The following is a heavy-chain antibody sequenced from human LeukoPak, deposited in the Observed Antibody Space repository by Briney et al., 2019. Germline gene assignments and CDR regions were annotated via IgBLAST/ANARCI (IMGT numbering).Heavy chain of an antibody. D-gene: IGHD3-10*02. CDR3: ARAKVFDAEYFQH. Sequence: PGGSLRLSCAASGFTFSSYSMNWVRQAPGKGLEWVSSISSSSSYIYYADSVKGRFTISRDNAKNSLYLQMNSLRAEDTVVYYCARAKVFDAEYFQHWGQGTLVTVSS. CDR1: GFTFSSYS. J-gene: IGHJ1*01. CDR2: ISSSSSYI. V-gene: IGHV3-21*01.